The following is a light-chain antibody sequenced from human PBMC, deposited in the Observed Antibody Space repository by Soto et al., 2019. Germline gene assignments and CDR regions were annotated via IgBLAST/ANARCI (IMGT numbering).Light chain of an antibody. Sequence: DIQMTQSPSSLSASVGDRVTITCRASQSISNFLNWYQQKPGKAPKVLIYAASSLQIGVPARFSGSGFGTDFTLTISSLQPEDFATYYCQQSYNTPLTFGGGTKVEIK. CDR2: AAS. CDR3: QQSYNTPLT. CDR1: QSISNF. V-gene: IGKV1-39*01. J-gene: IGKJ4*01.